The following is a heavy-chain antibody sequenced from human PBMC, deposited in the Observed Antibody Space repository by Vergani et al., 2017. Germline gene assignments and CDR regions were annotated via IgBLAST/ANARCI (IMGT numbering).Heavy chain of an antibody. CDR1: GYSFTSYW. CDR3: ARHGGDCSGGSCYSGWFDP. Sequence: EVQLVQSGAEVKKPGESLKISCKGSGYSFTSYWIGWVRQMPGKGLEWMGIIYPGDSDTRYSPSFQGQVTISADKSISTAYLQWSSLKASDTAMHYCARHGGDCSGGSCYSGWFDPWGQGTLVTVSS. J-gene: IGHJ5*02. V-gene: IGHV5-51*01. CDR2: IYPGDSDT. D-gene: IGHD2-15*01.